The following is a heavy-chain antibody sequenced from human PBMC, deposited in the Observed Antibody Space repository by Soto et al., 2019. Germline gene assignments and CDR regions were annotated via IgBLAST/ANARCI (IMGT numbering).Heavy chain of an antibody. CDR3: ARVEAVFGVVIIWFDP. J-gene: IGHJ5*02. Sequence: ASVKVSCKASGYTFTSYGISWVRQAPGQGLEWMGWISAYNGNTNYAQKLQGRVTMTTDTSTSTAYMELRSLRSDDTAVYYCARVEAVFGVVIIWFDPWGQGTLVTVSS. D-gene: IGHD3-3*01. V-gene: IGHV1-18*01. CDR2: ISAYNGNT. CDR1: GYTFTSYG.